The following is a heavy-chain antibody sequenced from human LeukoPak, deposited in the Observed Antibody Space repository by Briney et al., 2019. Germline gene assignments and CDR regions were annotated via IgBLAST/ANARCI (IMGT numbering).Heavy chain of an antibody. CDR2: INPNSGGT. D-gene: IGHD5-24*01. V-gene: IGHV1-2*02. CDR1: GYTFTGYY. J-gene: IGHJ4*02. Sequence: ASVKVSCKASGYTFTGYYMHWVRQAPGQGLEWMGWINPNSGGTSYAQKFQGRVTMTRDTSISTAYMELSRLRSDDTAVYYCARSYSHGYNGSPFDYWGQGTLVTVSS. CDR3: ARSYSHGYNGSPFDY.